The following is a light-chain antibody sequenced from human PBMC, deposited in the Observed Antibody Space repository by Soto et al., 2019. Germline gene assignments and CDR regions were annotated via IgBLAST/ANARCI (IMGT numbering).Light chain of an antibody. CDR3: QHYNSYSEA. Sequence: DIQMTQSPSTLSGSVGDRVTITCRASQTISSWLAWYQQKPGKAPKLLIYKASTLKSGGPSRFSGSGSGTEFNLTISSLQPDDFATYYCQHYNSYSEAFGQGTKVELK. CDR2: KAS. CDR1: QTISSW. V-gene: IGKV1-5*03. J-gene: IGKJ1*01.